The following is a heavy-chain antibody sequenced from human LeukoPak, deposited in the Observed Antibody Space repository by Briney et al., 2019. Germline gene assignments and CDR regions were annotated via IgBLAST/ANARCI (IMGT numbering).Heavy chain of an antibody. V-gene: IGHV3-30*01. Sequence: GRSLRLSCAASGFTFNTYTMHWVRQAPGKGLEWVAVISYDGANNYYPDSMKGRFTISRDNSKNTLYLQVNSLRPEDTAVYYCAIDLESGGLHNWFDPWGQGTLVIVSS. CDR1: GFTFNTYT. J-gene: IGHJ5*02. CDR3: AIDLESGGLHNWFDP. CDR2: ISYDGANN. D-gene: IGHD6-25*01.